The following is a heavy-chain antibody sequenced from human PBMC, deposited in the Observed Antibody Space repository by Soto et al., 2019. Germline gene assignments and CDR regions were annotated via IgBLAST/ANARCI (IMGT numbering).Heavy chain of an antibody. Sequence: QTLSLTCAISGDSVSSNSAAWNWIRQSPSRGLEWLGRTYYRSKWYNDYAVSVKSRITINPDTSKNQFSLQLNSVTPEDTAVYYCARDKLKVTRYYYYGMDVWGQGTTVTVS. CDR1: GDSVSSNSAA. CDR2: TYYRSKWYN. D-gene: IGHD2-21*02. J-gene: IGHJ6*02. V-gene: IGHV6-1*01. CDR3: ARDKLKVTRYYYYGMDV.